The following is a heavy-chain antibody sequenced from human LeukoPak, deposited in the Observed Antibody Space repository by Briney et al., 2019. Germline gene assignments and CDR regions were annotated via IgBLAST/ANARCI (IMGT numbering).Heavy chain of an antibody. V-gene: IGHV3-21*01. D-gene: IGHD1-26*01. CDR1: GFTFSSYT. CDR3: ARGGGATDHFDY. J-gene: IGHJ4*02. CDR2: ISGSNSYI. Sequence: GGSLRLSCAASGFTFSSYTMHWIRQAPGKGLEWVSSISGSNSYIFYADSVKGRFTVSRDNAKDSLYLQMNSLRAEDTAVYYCARGGGATDHFDYWGQGTLVTVSS.